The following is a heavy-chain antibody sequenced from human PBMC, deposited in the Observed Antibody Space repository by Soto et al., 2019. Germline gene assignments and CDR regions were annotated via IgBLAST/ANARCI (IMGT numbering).Heavy chain of an antibody. CDR1: GFTFSNYG. CDR2: ISYDGSNK. CDR3: AKDLGSGSYLFDAFDI. D-gene: IGHD1-26*01. V-gene: IGHV3-30*18. J-gene: IGHJ3*02. Sequence: PGGSLRLSCAASGFTFSNYGMRWVRQAPGKGLEWVAVISYDGSNKYYADSVKGRFTISRDNSKNTLYLQMNSLRAEDTAVYYCAKDLGSGSYLFDAFDIWGQGTMVTVS.